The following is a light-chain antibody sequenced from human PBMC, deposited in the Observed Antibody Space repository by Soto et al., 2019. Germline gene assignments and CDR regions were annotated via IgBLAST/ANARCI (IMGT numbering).Light chain of an antibody. CDR1: QSVSSSY. J-gene: IGKJ1*01. V-gene: IGKV3-20*01. CDR3: QQYGSSSWT. Sequence: EIVLTQSPGTLSLSPGERATLSCRASQSVSSSYLAWYQQKPGQAPRLLIYGASSRATGIPDRFSGSGSGTDFTLTISRLEPEDFAVYYCQQYGSSSWTFGQATNVEIK. CDR2: GAS.